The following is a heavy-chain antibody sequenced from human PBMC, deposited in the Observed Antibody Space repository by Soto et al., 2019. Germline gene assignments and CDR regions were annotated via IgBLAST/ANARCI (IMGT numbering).Heavy chain of an antibody. D-gene: IGHD6-6*01. CDR1: RRAFNRYS. J-gene: IGHJ1*01. CDR2: ISSHSSTL. V-gene: IGHV3-48*01. CDR3: ARDTNGGPSSAFVES. Sequence: RLTCAPSRRAFNRYSRNWDDQPHGNGLELISYISSHSSTLHYADSVKGRFTISRDNAGKSLYLQMNSLRAEDTAVYDGARDTNGGPSSAFVESWGQGTLV.